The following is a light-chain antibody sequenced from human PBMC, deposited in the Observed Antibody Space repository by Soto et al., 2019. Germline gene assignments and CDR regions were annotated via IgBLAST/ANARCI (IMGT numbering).Light chain of an antibody. CDR1: QNVSFY. V-gene: IGKV3-11*01. Sequence: EIVLTQSPATLSLSPRERATLSCRASQNVSFYLAWYQQKPGPAPRLLIYDASKRATGTPARFSGSGSGTDFTLTISSLEPEAFALYYMQRRSNQLPITFGPGNKVDIK. CDR2: DAS. J-gene: IGKJ3*01. CDR3: QRRSNQLPIT.